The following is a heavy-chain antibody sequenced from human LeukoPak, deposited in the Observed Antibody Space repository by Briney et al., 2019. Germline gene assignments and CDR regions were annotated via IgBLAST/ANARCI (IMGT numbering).Heavy chain of an antibody. CDR1: GFTFSSYE. CDR3: ARELFIAARHWFDP. J-gene: IGHJ5*02. D-gene: IGHD6-6*01. CDR2: ISNTGSTI. V-gene: IGHV3-48*03. Sequence: GGSLRLSCAASGFTFSSYEMNWVRQAPGKGLEWISYISNTGSTIHYADSVKGRFTISRDNAKNSLYLQMNSLRAEDTAVYYCARELFIAARHWFDPWGQGTLVTVSS.